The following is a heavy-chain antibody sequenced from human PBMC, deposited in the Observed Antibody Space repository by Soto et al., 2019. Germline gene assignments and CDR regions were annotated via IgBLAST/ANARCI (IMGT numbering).Heavy chain of an antibody. CDR3: ARASRGYSYGI. J-gene: IGHJ4*02. Sequence: QAQLVESGGGVVQPGRSLRLSCAASGFTFSSYGMHWVRQAPGKGLEWVAVIWYDGSNKYYADSVKGRFTISRDNSKNTLYLQMNSLRAEDTAVYYCARASRGYSYGIWGQGTLVTVSS. D-gene: IGHD5-18*01. CDR1: GFTFSSYG. V-gene: IGHV3-33*01. CDR2: IWYDGSNK.